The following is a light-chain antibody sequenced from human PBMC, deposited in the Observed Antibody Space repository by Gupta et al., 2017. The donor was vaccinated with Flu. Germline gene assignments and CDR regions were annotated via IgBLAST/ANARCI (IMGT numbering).Light chain of an antibody. CDR3: QQVSRTPYT. V-gene: IGKV4-1*01. CDR1: QSVLYSANNKNY. Sequence: DFVMTQSPDSLAVSLGERATINCKSSQSVLYSANNKNYLAWYQQKPGQSPKLLIYWSSIRESGVPDRFSGSGSGTDFTLTISSLQAEDAAVYYCQQVSRTPYTFGQGTKLEIK. CDR2: WSS. J-gene: IGKJ2*01.